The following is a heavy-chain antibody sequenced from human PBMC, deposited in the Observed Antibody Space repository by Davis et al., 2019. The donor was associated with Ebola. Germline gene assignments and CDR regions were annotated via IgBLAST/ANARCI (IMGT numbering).Heavy chain of an antibody. D-gene: IGHD5-18*01. Sequence: AASVKVSCKASGCTFSSYAIIWVRQAPGQGLEWMGGIIPIFGIANYAQKFQGRVTIPADKSTSTAYMELSSLRSEDTAVYYCARTKSTEYSYGTGDYYYDGMDVWGQGYTVTVSS. CDR2: IIPIFGIA. J-gene: IGHJ6*02. CDR3: ARTKSTEYSYGTGDYYYDGMDV. CDR1: GCTFSSYA. V-gene: IGHV1-69*10.